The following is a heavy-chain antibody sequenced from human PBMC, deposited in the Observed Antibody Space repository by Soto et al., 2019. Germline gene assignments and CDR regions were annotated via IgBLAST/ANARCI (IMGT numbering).Heavy chain of an antibody. V-gene: IGHV4-34*01. Sequence: PSETLSLTCAVYGGSFSGYYWSWIRQPPGKGLEWIGEINHSGSTNYNPSLKSRVTISVDTSKNQFSLKLSSVTAADTAVYYCARGLIRSGKVDPDYWGQGTRVTVSS. CDR3: ARGLIRSGKVDPDY. J-gene: IGHJ4*02. CDR1: GGSFSGYY. CDR2: INHSGST. D-gene: IGHD3-3*01.